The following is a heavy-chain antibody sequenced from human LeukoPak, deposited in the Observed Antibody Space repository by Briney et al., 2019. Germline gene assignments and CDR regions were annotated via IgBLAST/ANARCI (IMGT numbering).Heavy chain of an antibody. V-gene: IGHV3-7*01. CDR2: IKQDGSEK. J-gene: IGHJ6*03. Sequence: PGGSLRLSCAASGFTFSSYGMHWVRQAPGKGLEWVANIKQDGSEKYYVDSVKGRFTISRDNAKNSLYLQMNSLRAEDTAVYYCARGRKEWLLYYYYYMDVWGKGTTVTVSS. D-gene: IGHD3-3*01. CDR3: ARGRKEWLLYYYYYMDV. CDR1: GFTFSSYG.